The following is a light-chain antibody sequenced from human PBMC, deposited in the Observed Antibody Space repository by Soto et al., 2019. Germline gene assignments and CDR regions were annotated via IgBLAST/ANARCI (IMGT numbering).Light chain of an antibody. Sequence: QSALTQPPSASGSPGQSVTITCTGTTSDLGIYNFVSWYQQQPDKAPKLIIYDVNARPSGVPDRFSGSKSGNTASLTLSVLQAEDEADYYCSSYAGSNTLIFGGGTKLTVL. CDR2: DVN. CDR1: TSDLGIYNF. J-gene: IGLJ2*01. CDR3: SSYAGSNTLI. V-gene: IGLV2-8*01.